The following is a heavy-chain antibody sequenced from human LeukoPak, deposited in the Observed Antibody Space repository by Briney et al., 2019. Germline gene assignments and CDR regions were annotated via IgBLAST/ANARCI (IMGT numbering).Heavy chain of an antibody. CDR1: GFPFSTFW. D-gene: IGHD1-26*01. Sequence: GGSLRLSCVGSGFPFSTFWMSWVRQVPGKGLEWVANIKEDGSEKYYVDSVKGRFTVSRDNAENLLFLQMNSLRDDDTAVYYCARVIVGTTGGLNYWGQGTLVTVSS. CDR2: IKEDGSEK. V-gene: IGHV3-7*04. CDR3: ARVIVGTTGGLNY. J-gene: IGHJ4*02.